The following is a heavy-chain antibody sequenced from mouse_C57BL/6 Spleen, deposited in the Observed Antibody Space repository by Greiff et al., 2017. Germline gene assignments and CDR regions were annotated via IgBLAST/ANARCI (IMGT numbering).Heavy chain of an antibody. CDR2: IDPSDSYT. CDR1: GYTFTSYW. D-gene: IGHD3-2*02. V-gene: IGHV1-59*01. J-gene: IGHJ2*01. CDR3: ARRRQLRQYYFDY. Sequence: VQLQQPGAELVRPGTSVKLSCKASGYTFTSYWMPWVKQSPGHGLEWIGVIDPSDSYTNYNQKFQGKATLTVDPSSSTAYMQLSSLTTEDSAGYYCARRRQLRQYYFDYWGQGTTLTVSS.